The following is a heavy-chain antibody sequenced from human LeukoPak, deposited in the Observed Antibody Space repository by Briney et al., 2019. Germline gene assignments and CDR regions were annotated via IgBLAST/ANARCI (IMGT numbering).Heavy chain of an antibody. Sequence: ASVKVSCKASGYTFTGYYMHWVRQAPGQGLEWMGWINPNSGGTNYAQKFQGRVTMTRDTSISTAYMELSRLRSDDTAVYYCARDVAAAGNAYYYYYMDVWGKGTTVTVSS. CDR3: ARDVAAAGNAYYYYYMDV. CDR1: GYTFTGYY. V-gene: IGHV1-2*02. J-gene: IGHJ6*03. CDR2: INPNSGGT. D-gene: IGHD6-13*01.